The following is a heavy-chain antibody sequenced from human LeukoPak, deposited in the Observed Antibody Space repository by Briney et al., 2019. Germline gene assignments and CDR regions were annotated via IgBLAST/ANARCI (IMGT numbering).Heavy chain of an antibody. Sequence: SETLSLTCAVYGGSISGYYWSWIRQPPGKGLEWIGEINHSGSTNYNPSLKSRVTISLDTSKNQFSLKLSSVTAADTAVYYCASGDCSTTSCQFDYWGQGTLVTVSS. CDR2: INHSGST. D-gene: IGHD2-2*01. CDR1: GGSISGYY. V-gene: IGHV4-34*01. CDR3: ASGDCSTTSCQFDY. J-gene: IGHJ4*02.